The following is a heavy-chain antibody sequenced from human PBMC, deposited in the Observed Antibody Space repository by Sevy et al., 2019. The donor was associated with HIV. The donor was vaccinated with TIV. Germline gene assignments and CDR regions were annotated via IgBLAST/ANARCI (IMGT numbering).Heavy chain of an antibody. D-gene: IGHD3-10*01. CDR3: AREVLLDWFDP. CDR1: GFTFSSYW. CDR2: INSDGGST. V-gene: IGHV3-74*01. J-gene: IGHJ5*02. Sequence: GGSLRLSCAASGFTFSSYWMHWVRQAPGKGLEWVSRINSDGGSTSYADSVKGRFTISRDNAKKSLYLQMNSLRAEDTAVYYCAREVLLDWFDPWGQGTLVTVSS.